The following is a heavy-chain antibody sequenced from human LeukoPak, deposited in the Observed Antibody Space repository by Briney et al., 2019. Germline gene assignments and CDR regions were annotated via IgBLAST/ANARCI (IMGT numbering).Heavy chain of an antibody. CDR3: ARGRTFDN. CDR1: GGSISSSSFH. Sequence: SSETLSLTCTVSGGSISSSSFHWGWIRQPPGKGLEWIGTVFHSGSTYYNPSLESRITISVDTSKNQFSLRLSSVTAADTAVYYCARGRTFDNWGQGTLVTVSS. J-gene: IGHJ4*02. CDR2: VFHSGST. V-gene: IGHV4-39*07.